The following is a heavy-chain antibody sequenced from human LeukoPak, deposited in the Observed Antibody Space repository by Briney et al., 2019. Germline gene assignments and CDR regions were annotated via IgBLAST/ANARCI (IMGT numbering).Heavy chain of an antibody. D-gene: IGHD6-6*01. CDR3: ARGGSSSAYYYYYMDV. Sequence: SETLSLTCTVSGGSINSYYWSWIRQPAGKGLEWIGRIYTSGSTNYNPSLKSRVTMSVDTSKNQFSLKLSSVTAADTAVYCCARGGSSSAYYYYYMDVWGKGTTVTVSS. V-gene: IGHV4-4*07. CDR2: IYTSGST. J-gene: IGHJ6*03. CDR1: GGSINSYY.